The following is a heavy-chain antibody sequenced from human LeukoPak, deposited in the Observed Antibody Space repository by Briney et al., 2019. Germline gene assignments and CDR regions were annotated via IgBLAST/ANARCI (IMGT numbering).Heavy chain of an antibody. CDR1: GGTFSSYA. CDR3: ASAPLRWSDYYYYGMDV. Sequence: SVKVSCKASGGTFSSYAISWVRQAPGQGLEWMGGIIPIFGTANYAQKFQGRVTITADESTSAAYMELSSLGSEDTAVYYCASAPLRWSDYYYYGMDVWGQGTTVTVSS. V-gene: IGHV1-69*13. J-gene: IGHJ6*02. D-gene: IGHD4-23*01. CDR2: IIPIFGTA.